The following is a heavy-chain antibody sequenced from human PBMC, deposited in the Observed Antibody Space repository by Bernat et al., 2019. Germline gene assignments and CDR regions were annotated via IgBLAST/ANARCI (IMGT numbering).Heavy chain of an antibody. J-gene: IGHJ4*02. D-gene: IGHD6-13*01. CDR1: GFTFSSYA. Sequence: QVQLVESGGGVVQPGRSLRLSCAASGFTFSSYAMHWVRQAPGKGLEWVAVISYDGSNKYYADSVKGRFTISRDNSKNTLYLQMNSLRAEDTAVYYCAREPAAGYPFDYWGQGTLVNVSS. CDR2: ISYDGSNK. V-gene: IGHV3-30-3*01. CDR3: AREPAAGYPFDY.